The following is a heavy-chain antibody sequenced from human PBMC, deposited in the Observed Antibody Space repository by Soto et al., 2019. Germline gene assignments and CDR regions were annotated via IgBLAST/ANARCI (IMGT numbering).Heavy chain of an antibody. CDR1: GFTFSDYY. CDR3: ARARFNYYDSSGYLYYFDY. D-gene: IGHD3-22*01. Sequence: GGSLRLSCAASGFTFSDYYMSWIRQAPGKGLEWVSYISSSSSYTNYADSVKGRFTISRDNAKNSLYLQMNSLRAEDTAVYYSARARFNYYDSSGYLYYFDYWGQGTLVTVSS. CDR2: ISSSSSYT. V-gene: IGHV3-11*05. J-gene: IGHJ4*02.